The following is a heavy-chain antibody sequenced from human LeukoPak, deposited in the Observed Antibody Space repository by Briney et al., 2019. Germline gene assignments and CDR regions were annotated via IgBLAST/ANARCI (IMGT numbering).Heavy chain of an antibody. Sequence: KISCKGSGYSFTSYWIGWVRQMPGKGLEWMGIIYPGDSDTRYSPSFQGQVTISADKSISTAYLQWSSLKASDTAMYYCARTTSPYGWGAEYYYYMDVWGKGTTVTISS. D-gene: IGHD3-16*01. CDR1: GYSFTSYW. J-gene: IGHJ6*03. V-gene: IGHV5-51*01. CDR3: ARTTSPYGWGAEYYYYMDV. CDR2: IYPGDSDT.